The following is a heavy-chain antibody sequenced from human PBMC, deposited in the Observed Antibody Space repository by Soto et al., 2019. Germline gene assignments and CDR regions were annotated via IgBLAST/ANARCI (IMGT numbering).Heavy chain of an antibody. D-gene: IGHD5-12*01. CDR1: GFTFSSYA. J-gene: IGHJ4*02. Sequence: GGSLRLSCAASGFTFSSYAMSWVRQAPGKGLEWVSAISGSGGSTYYADSVKGRFTISRDNSKNTLYLQMNSLRAEDTAVYYCAKDGEEMATTIHYFDYWGQGTLVTVLL. CDR3: AKDGEEMATTIHYFDY. CDR2: ISGSGGST. V-gene: IGHV3-23*01.